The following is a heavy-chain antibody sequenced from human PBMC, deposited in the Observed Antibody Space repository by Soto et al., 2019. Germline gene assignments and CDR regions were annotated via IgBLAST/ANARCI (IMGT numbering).Heavy chain of an antibody. Sequence: LSLSCVASGFNFNYYTMTWVRQAPGKGLEWVASIGVNVGHIFYADSVKGRVTIARDDSRKTLFLQMNSLKVEDTAVYYCAKWQQLKWAQGTLVTVSS. CDR2: IGVNVGHI. CDR3: AKWQQLK. D-gene: IGHD6-13*01. CDR1: GFNFNYYT. J-gene: IGHJ4*02. V-gene: IGHV3-21*01.